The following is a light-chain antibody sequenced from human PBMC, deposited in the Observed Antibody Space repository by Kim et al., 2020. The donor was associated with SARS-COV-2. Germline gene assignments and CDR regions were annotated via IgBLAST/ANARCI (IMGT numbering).Light chain of an antibody. V-gene: IGKV1-39*01. CDR2: AAS. J-gene: IGKJ2*01. CDR1: HSITSY. Sequence: DIQMTQSPSSLSASVGDRVTITCRASHSITSYLNWYQQKPGKAPKLLIYAASSLHSGVPSRFSGSGSGTEFTLTISSLQPEDFATYYCQQSYSTPYTFGQGTKLEI. CDR3: QQSYSTPYT.